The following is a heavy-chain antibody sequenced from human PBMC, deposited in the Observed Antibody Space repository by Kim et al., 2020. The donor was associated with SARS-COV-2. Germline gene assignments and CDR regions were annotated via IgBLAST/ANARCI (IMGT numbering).Heavy chain of an antibody. Sequence: GGSLRLSCAASGFTFSSYAMHWVRQAPGKGLEWVAVISYDGSNKYYADSVKGRFTISRDNSKNTLYLQMNSLRAEDTAVYYCARGISKNYYDSSGYDPFLYLLDVLGPGTTVTVSS. CDR3: ARGISKNYYDSSGYDPFLYLLDV. CDR2: ISYDGSNK. D-gene: IGHD3-22*01. CDR1: GFTFSSYA. J-gene: IGHJ6*02. V-gene: IGHV3-30*04.